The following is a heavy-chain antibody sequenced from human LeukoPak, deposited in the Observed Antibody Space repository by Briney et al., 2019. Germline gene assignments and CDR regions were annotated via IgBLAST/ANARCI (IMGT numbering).Heavy chain of an antibody. CDR3: AKDEGGPTVSDY. D-gene: IGHD4-11*01. CDR1: GFIFSNYA. V-gene: IGHV3-30*02. J-gene: IGHJ4*02. Sequence: GGSLRLSCAASGFIFSNYAMHWVRQAPGKGLEWVAFIPYDGNSEYYADSVKGRFTISRDNSKNTLYLQMNSLRTEVTALYYCAKDEGGPTVSDYWGQGTLVTVSS. CDR2: IPYDGNSE.